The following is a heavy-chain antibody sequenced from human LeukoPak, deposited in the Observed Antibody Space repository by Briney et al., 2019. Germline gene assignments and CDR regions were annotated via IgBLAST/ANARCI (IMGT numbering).Heavy chain of an antibody. CDR2: INPSGGST. D-gene: IGHD3-10*01. V-gene: IGHV1-46*01. J-gene: IGHJ4*02. CDR3: AKSDGSGSYGVYYFDY. CDR1: GYTFTSYY. Sequence: ASVKVSCKASGYTFTSYYMHWVRQAPGQGLEWMGIINPSGGSTSYAQKFQGRVTMIRDMSTSTVYIELSSLRSEDTAVYYCAKSDGSGSYGVYYFDYWGQGTLVTVSS.